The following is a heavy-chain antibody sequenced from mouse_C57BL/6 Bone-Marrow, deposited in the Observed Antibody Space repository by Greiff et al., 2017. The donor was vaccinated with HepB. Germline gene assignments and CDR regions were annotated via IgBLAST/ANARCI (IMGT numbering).Heavy chain of an antibody. CDR1: GFTFSSYA. Sequence: EVKLVESGGGLVKPGGSLKLSCAASGFTFSSYAMSWVRQTPEKRLEWVATISDGGSYTYYPDNVKGRFTISRDNAKNNLYLQMRHLKSEDTAMYYCARDLGRGNYFDYWGQGTTLTVSS. D-gene: IGHD4-1*01. CDR2: ISDGGSYT. J-gene: IGHJ2*01. V-gene: IGHV5-4*01. CDR3: ARDLGRGNYFDY.